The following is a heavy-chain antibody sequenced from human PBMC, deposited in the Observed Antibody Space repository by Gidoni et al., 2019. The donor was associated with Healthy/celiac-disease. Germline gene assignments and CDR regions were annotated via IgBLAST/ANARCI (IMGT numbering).Heavy chain of an antibody. CDR3: ARALRFLEWLPYPHYYGMDV. J-gene: IGHJ6*02. D-gene: IGHD3-3*01. V-gene: IGHV1-2*02. CDR1: GYTFTGYY. CDR2: INPNSGGT. Sequence: QVQLVQSGAEVKKPGASVQVSCKASGYTFTGYYMPWVRQAPGQGLEWMGWINPNSGGTNYAQKFQGRVTMARDTSISTAYMGLSRLRSDDTAVYYCARALRFLEWLPYPHYYGMDVWGQGTTVTVSS.